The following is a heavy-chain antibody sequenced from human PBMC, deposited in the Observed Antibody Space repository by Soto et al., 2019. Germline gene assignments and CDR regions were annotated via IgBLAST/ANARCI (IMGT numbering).Heavy chain of an antibody. J-gene: IGHJ4*02. Sequence: PSETLSLTCAVSGGSISSSNWWSWVRQPPGKGLEWIGDIYHSGSTNYNPSLKSRVTISVDKSKNQFSLQLSSVTAADTALYYCARAPRGNYGYPSYFDYWGQGTLVTVSS. D-gene: IGHD3-10*01. CDR2: IYHSGST. CDR1: GGSISSSNW. CDR3: ARAPRGNYGYPSYFDY. V-gene: IGHV4-4*02.